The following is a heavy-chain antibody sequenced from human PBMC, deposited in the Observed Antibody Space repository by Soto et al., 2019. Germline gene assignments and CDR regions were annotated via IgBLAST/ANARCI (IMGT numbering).Heavy chain of an antibody. Sequence: EVQLVESGGGLVQPGGSLRLSCAASGFTFSSYAMHWVRQAPGKGLEYVSAISSNGGSTYYTNSVKGRFTISRDNSXXTXYXXMGSLRAEDMAVYYCARVRCSSTSCPRLVGYGMDVWGQGTTVTVSS. J-gene: IGHJ6*02. D-gene: IGHD2-2*01. V-gene: IGHV3-64*01. CDR2: ISSNGGST. CDR1: GFTFSSYA. CDR3: ARVRCSSTSCPRLVGYGMDV.